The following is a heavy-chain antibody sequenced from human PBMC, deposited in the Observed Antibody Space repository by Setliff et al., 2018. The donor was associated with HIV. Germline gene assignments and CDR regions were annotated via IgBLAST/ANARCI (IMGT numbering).Heavy chain of an antibody. CDR1: GYTFTIYY. Sequence: ASVKVSCKASGYTFTIYYMHWVRQAPGHRLEWMALINAGNGDTKYLQKFQGRVTITRDTSASTIYLDLRSLRYEDTGVYFCARAVIATVTTGYDLWGQGTPVTVSS. V-gene: IGHV1-3*01. CDR3: ARAVIATVTTGYDL. J-gene: IGHJ4*02. D-gene: IGHD4-4*01. CDR2: INAGNGDT.